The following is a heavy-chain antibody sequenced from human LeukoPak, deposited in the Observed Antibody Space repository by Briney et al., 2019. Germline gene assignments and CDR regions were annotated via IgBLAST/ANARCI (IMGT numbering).Heavy chain of an antibody. D-gene: IGHD3-9*01. J-gene: IGHJ3*02. CDR3: ARVSDYDILTGYWGAFDI. CDR1: GGSISSYY. V-gene: IGHV4-59*01. CDR2: IYYSGST. Sequence: SETLSLTCTVSGGSISSYYWSWIRQPPGKGLEWIGYIYYSGSTNYNPSLKNRVTISVDTSKNQFSLKLSSVTAADTAVYYCARVSDYDILTGYWGAFDIWGQGTMVTVSS.